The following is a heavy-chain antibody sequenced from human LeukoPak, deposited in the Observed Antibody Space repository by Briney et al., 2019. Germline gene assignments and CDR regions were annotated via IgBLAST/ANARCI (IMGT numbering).Heavy chain of an antibody. CDR2: INHSGST. CDR3: ARPQGRRVRGVISAFDI. Sequence: SETLSLTCAVYGGSFSGYYWSWIRQPPGKGLEWIGEINHSGSTNYNPSLKSRVTISVDTSKNQFSLKLSSVTAADTAVYYCARPQGRRVRGVISAFDIWGQGTMVTASS. D-gene: IGHD3-10*01. J-gene: IGHJ3*02. CDR1: GGSFSGYY. V-gene: IGHV4-34*01.